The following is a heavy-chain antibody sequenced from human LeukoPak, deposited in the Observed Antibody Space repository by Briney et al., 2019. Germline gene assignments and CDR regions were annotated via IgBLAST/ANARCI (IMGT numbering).Heavy chain of an antibody. Sequence: SETLSLTCGVYGGSFSGYYWGWIRQPPGRGLEWIGEINPRGSTNYNPSLKSRVTLSADTSKNQFSLTLNSVTAADTAVYYCARRRLGYYFDYWGQGTLVTVSS. V-gene: IGHV4-34*01. D-gene: IGHD5-24*01. CDR1: GGSFSGYY. CDR3: ARRRLGYYFDY. CDR2: INPRGST. J-gene: IGHJ4*02.